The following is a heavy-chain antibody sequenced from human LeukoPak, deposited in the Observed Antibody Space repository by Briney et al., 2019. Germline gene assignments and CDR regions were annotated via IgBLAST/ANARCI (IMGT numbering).Heavy chain of an antibody. J-gene: IGHJ6*02. V-gene: IGHV4-30-4*01. D-gene: IGHD4-11*01. Sequence: SETLSLTCTVSGGSISSGDFYWSWIRQPPEEGLEYIGYIYHSGITFYNPSLRSRVTVSIDTSKNQFSLRLSSVTAADTAVYYCARDRSTVDYYGLDVWGQGTTVIVSS. CDR2: IYHSGIT. CDR1: GGSISSGDFY. CDR3: ARDRSTVDYYGLDV.